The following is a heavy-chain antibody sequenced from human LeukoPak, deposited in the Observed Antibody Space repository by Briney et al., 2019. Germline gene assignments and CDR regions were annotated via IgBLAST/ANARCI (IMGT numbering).Heavy chain of an antibody. CDR1: GYTLTELS. J-gene: IGHJ5*02. V-gene: IGHV1-24*01. CDR2: FDPEDGET. CDR3: ATGNWNDVKFDP. D-gene: IGHD1-20*01. Sequence: ASVKVSCKVSGYTLTELSMHWGRQAPGKGLEWMGGFDPEDGETIYAQKFQGRVTMTEDTSTDTAYMELSSLRSEDTAVYYCATGNWNDVKFDPWGQGTLVTVSS.